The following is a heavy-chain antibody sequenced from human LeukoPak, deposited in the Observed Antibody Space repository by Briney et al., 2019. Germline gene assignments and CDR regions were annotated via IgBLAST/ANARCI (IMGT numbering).Heavy chain of an antibody. CDR3: ARRGLPSYYMDV. J-gene: IGHJ6*03. CDR2: IGSSGSII. CDR1: GFTFSSYE. Sequence: GGSLRLSCAASGFTFSSYEMNWVRQASGKGLEWISYIGSSGSIIYYADSVKGRFTISRDNAKNSLYLQMNNLGAEDTAVYYCARRGLPSYYMDVWGKGTTVTVSS. V-gene: IGHV3-48*03.